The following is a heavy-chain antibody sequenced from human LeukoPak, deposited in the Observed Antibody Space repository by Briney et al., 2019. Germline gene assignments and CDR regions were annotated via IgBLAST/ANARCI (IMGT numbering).Heavy chain of an antibody. Sequence: ASVKVSCKASGYTFTSYGVSWVRQVPGQGLEWMGWISAYNGNTNYAQNLQGRVTMTTDTSTSTAYMDLRSLRSDDTAVYYCARDYEGYSTVPDYWGQGTLVTVSS. J-gene: IGHJ4*02. CDR1: GYTFTSYG. CDR2: ISAYNGNT. CDR3: ARDYEGYSTVPDY. D-gene: IGHD6-13*01. V-gene: IGHV1-18*01.